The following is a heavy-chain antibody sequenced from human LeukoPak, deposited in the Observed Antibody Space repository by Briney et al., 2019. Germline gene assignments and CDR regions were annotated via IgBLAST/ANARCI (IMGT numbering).Heavy chain of an antibody. V-gene: IGHV3-7*03. CDR1: GLTFSSYW. CDR3: AKFKGSDY. J-gene: IGHJ4*02. Sequence: PGGSLRLSCAASGLTFSSYWMSWVRQAPGKGLEWVANIKQDGSEKYYVDSVKGRFTISRDNAKNSLYLQMDSLRAEDTAVYYCAKFKGSDYWGQGTLVTVSS. CDR2: IKQDGSEK. D-gene: IGHD3-10*01.